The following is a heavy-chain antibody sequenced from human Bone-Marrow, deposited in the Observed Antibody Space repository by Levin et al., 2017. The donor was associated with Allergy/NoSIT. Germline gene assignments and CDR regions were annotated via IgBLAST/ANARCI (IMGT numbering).Heavy chain of an antibody. CDR2: ISGNGGDT. J-gene: IGHJ4*02. CDR3: AKAGCGGDCYTYYLDS. CDR1: GFSFSDYV. Sequence: PGGSLRLSCAASGFSFSDYVMNWVRQVPGKGLEWVAEISGNGGDTYYADSVKGRLTISRDNSRNTLSLQMNSLSAEDTAVYYCAKAGCGGDCYTYYLDSWGQGTLVTVSS. D-gene: IGHD2-21*02. V-gene: IGHV3-23*01.